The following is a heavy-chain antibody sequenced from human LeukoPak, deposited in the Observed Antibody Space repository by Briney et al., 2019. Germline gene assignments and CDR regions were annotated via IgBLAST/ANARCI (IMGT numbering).Heavy chain of an antibody. CDR2: IIPIFGTA. V-gene: IGHV1-69*13. J-gene: IGHJ4*02. Sequence: GASVKVSCKASGGTFSSYAISWVRQAPGQGLEWMGGIIPIFGTANHAQKFQGRVTITADESTSTAYMELSSLRSEDTAVYYCARGGPYCSGGSCYPYYFDYWGQGTLVTVSS. D-gene: IGHD2-15*01. CDR1: GGTFSSYA. CDR3: ARGGPYCSGGSCYPYYFDY.